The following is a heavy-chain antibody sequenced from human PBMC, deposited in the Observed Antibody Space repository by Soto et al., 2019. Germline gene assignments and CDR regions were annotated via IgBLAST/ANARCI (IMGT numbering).Heavy chain of an antibody. J-gene: IGHJ6*02. CDR1: GGSFSGYY. CDR3: ARTGSPGLGNYYGMDV. CDR2: INHSGST. V-gene: IGHV4-34*01. D-gene: IGHD3-10*01. Sequence: PSETLSLTCAVYGGSFSGYYWSWIRQPPGKGLEWIGEINHSGSTNYNPSLKSRVTISVDTSKNQFSLKLSSVTAADTAVYYCARTGSPGLGNYYGMDVWGQGTTVTVSS.